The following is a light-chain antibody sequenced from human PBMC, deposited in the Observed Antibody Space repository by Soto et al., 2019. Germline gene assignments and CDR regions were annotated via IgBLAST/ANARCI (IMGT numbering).Light chain of an antibody. Sequence: QSALTQPASVSGSPGQTITITCTGTSHGIAYYDFVCWFQQHPGKPPKLIIYEVSNRPSGVSDRFSGSKFGNTASLTISGLQAEDEADYYCNSFTTSSTYVFGAGTKLTVL. CDR2: EVS. CDR1: SHGIAYYDF. V-gene: IGLV2-14*01. J-gene: IGLJ2*01. CDR3: NSFTTSSTYV.